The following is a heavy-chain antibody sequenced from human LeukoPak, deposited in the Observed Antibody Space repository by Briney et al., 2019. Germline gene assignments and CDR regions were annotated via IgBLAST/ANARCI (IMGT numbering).Heavy chain of an antibody. V-gene: IGHV3-53*01. CDR1: EFTVSSNY. D-gene: IGHD4/OR15-4a*01. J-gene: IGHJ4*02. CDR2: IYSGGYT. Sequence: GGSLRLSCAASEFTVSSNYMSWVRQAPGKGLEWVSVIYSGGYTNYADSVKGRFTISRDNSKNTLYLQMNSLRVEDTAVYYCARDDPYGDWGQGTLVTVSS. CDR3: ARDDPYGD.